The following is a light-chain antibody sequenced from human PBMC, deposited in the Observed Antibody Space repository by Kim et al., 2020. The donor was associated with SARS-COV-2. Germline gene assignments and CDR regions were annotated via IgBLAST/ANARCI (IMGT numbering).Light chain of an antibody. J-gene: IGKJ1*01. V-gene: IGKV3-20*01. CDR2: GAS. CDR3: QQYGSSTGWT. Sequence: EIVLTQSPGTLSLSPGERATLSCRASQSVSSSYLAWYQQKPDQAPRLLIYGASSRATGIPDRFSGSGSGTDFTLTISRLEPEDFAVYYCQQYGSSTGWTFGQGTKVDIK. CDR1: QSVSSSY.